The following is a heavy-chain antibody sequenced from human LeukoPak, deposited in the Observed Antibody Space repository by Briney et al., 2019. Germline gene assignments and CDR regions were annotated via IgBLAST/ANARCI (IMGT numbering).Heavy chain of an antibody. CDR2: IYYSGST. J-gene: IGHJ4*02. CDR1: GGSISSGTYY. V-gene: IGHV4-39*01. D-gene: IGHD1-26*01. CDR3: ARNASDSGTSYFDY. Sequence: PSETLSLTCTVSGGSISSGTYYWGWVRQPPGKGLEWIGSIYYSGSTSYSPSLKSRVTISVDTSKNQFSLKLDSVTAADTAVYYCARNASDSGTSYFDYWGQGTLVTVSS.